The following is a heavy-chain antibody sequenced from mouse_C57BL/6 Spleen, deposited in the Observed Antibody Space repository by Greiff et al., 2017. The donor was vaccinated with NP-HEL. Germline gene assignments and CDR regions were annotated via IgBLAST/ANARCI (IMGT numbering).Heavy chain of an antibody. CDR3: ARYAVDFDV. Sequence: QVQLQQPGAELVKPGATVKVSCKASGYTFTSYWMHWVKQRPGQGLEWIGWIYPRDGSTKYNEKFKGKATLTVDTSSSTAYMELHSLTSEDSAVYFCARYAVDFDVWGTGTTVTVSS. CDR1: GYTFTSYW. D-gene: IGHD1-1*01. V-gene: IGHV1-85*01. CDR2: IYPRDGST. J-gene: IGHJ1*03.